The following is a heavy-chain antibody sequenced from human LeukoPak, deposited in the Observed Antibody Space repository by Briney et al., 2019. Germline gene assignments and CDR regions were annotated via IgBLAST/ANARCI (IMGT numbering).Heavy chain of an antibody. CDR3: AKTGATTATIFDY. CDR2: IKQDGSEK. V-gene: IGHV3-7*01. Sequence: PGGSLRLSCAASGFTFSSYWMSWVRQAPGKGLEWVANIKQDGSEKYYVDSVKGRFTISRDNAKNSLYLQMNSLRAEDTAVYYCAKTGATTATIFDYWGQGTLVTVSS. D-gene: IGHD1-26*01. CDR1: GFTFSSYW. J-gene: IGHJ4*02.